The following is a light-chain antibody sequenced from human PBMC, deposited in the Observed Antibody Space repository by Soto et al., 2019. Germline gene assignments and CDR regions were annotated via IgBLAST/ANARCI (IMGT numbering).Light chain of an antibody. J-gene: IGKJ1*01. CDR1: QSVSSSY. V-gene: IGKV3-20*01. CDR3: QQYGSPPLT. Sequence: VLTQSPGTLSLSPGERATLSCRASQSVSSSYLAWYQQKPGQAPRLLIYGASSRATGIPDRFSGSGSGTDFTLTISRLEPEDFAVYYCQQYGSPPLTFGQGTKVDIK. CDR2: GAS.